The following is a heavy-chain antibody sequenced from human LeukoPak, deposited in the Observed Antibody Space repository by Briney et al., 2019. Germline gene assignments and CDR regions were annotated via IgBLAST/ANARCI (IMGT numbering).Heavy chain of an antibody. D-gene: IGHD3-22*01. Sequence: GGSLRLSCAASGFTFSSYEMNWVRQAPGKGLEWVSYISSSGSTIYYADSVKGRFTISRDNAKNSLYLQMNSLGAEDTAVYYCASEGGYYYDSSGYLDYWGQGTLVTVSS. V-gene: IGHV3-48*03. CDR2: ISSSGSTI. J-gene: IGHJ4*02. CDR3: ASEGGYYYDSSGYLDY. CDR1: GFTFSSYE.